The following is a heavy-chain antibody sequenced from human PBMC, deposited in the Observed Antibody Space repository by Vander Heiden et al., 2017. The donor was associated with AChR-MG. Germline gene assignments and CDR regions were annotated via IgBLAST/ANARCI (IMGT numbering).Heavy chain of an antibody. CDR3: ARGESGTDWYFDL. D-gene: IGHD3-3*01. Sequence: EVQLVASGGGVVQPGGPLRLPCAASGFTFSSYWVSWVRQAPGKGLEWVANKKQDGSEKYYVDSVKGRFTISRDNAKNSLYLQRNSLRAEDTAVYYCARGESGTDWYFDLWGRGTLVTVSS. CDR1: GFTFSSYW. CDR2: KKQDGSEK. J-gene: IGHJ2*01. V-gene: IGHV3-7*01.